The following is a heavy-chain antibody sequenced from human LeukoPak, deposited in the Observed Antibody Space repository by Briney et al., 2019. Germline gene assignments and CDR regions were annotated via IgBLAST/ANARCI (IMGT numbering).Heavy chain of an antibody. Sequence: GGSLRLSCAASGFTFSSYSMNWVRQAPGKGLEWVSSISSSSSYIYYADSVKGRFTISRDNAKNSLYLQMNSLRAEDTAVYYCARSRDGYNVNWFDPWGQGTLVTVSS. CDR3: ARSRDGYNVNWFDP. CDR1: GFTFSSYS. D-gene: IGHD5-24*01. J-gene: IGHJ5*02. V-gene: IGHV3-21*01. CDR2: ISSSSSYI.